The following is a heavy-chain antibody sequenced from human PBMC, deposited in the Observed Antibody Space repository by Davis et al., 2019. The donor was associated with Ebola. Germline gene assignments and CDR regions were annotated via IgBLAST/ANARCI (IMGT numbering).Heavy chain of an antibody. Sequence: ASVKVSCKTSGYIFSDYGISWVRQAPGQGLEWMGWISGYNGDSNYAQKFQGRVTMTTDTSTNTVYMELRSLRSDDTAIYFCARDHWNYVNYMDIWGKGTTVIVSS. CDR1: GYIFSDYG. V-gene: IGHV1-18*01. CDR3: ARDHWNYVNYMDI. J-gene: IGHJ6*03. CDR2: ISGYNGDS. D-gene: IGHD1-7*01.